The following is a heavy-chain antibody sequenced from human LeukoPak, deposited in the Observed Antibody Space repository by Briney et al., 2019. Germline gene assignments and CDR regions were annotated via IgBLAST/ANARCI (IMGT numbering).Heavy chain of an antibody. Sequence: ASVKVSCKASGYTFSGYYMHWVRQAPGQGLEWMGWINPNSGVTNYAQKFQGRVTMTRDMSISTAYMELSRLRSDDTAVYYCARSPDILTGENFDYWGQGTLVTVSS. CDR2: INPNSGVT. CDR3: ARSPDILTGENFDY. CDR1: GYTFSGYY. V-gene: IGHV1-2*02. J-gene: IGHJ4*02. D-gene: IGHD3-9*01.